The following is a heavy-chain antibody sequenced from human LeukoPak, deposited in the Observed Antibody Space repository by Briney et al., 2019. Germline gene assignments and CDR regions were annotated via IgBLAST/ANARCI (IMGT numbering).Heavy chain of an antibody. CDR3: ARDPLAYCGGDCYFFFDY. J-gene: IGHJ4*02. CDR2: ISSSGSTI. V-gene: IGHV3-48*03. CDR1: GFTFSSYE. D-gene: IGHD2-21*02. Sequence: GGSLRLSCTASGFTFSSYEMNWVRQAPGKGLEWVSYISSSGSTIYYADSVKGRFTISRDNAKNSLYLQMNSLRAEDTAVYYCARDPLAYCGGDCYFFFDYWGQGTLVTVSS.